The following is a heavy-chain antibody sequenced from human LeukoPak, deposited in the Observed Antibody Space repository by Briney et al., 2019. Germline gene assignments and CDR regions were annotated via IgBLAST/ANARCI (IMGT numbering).Heavy chain of an antibody. J-gene: IGHJ4*02. D-gene: IGHD6-19*01. V-gene: IGHV3-48*03. Sequence: GGSLRLSCAASGFTFSSYEMNWVRQAPGKGLEWVSYISSSGSTIYYADSMKGRFTISRDNAKNSLYLQMNSLRAEDTAVYYCARESEGGWVDYWGQGTLVTVSS. CDR2: ISSSGSTI. CDR1: GFTFSSYE. CDR3: ARESEGGWVDY.